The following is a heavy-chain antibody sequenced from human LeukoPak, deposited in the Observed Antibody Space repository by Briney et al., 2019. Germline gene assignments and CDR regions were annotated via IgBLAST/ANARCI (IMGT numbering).Heavy chain of an antibody. CDR2: IGSSGSTI. V-gene: IGHV3-11*04. Sequence: GGSLRLSCAASGFTFSDYYMSWIRQAPGKGLEWVSYIGSSGSTIYYADSVKGRFTISRDNAKNSLYLQMNSLRAEDTAVYYCARINFWSGYYIDYWGQGTLVTVSS. J-gene: IGHJ4*02. CDR1: GFTFSDYY. CDR3: ARINFWSGYYIDY. D-gene: IGHD3-3*01.